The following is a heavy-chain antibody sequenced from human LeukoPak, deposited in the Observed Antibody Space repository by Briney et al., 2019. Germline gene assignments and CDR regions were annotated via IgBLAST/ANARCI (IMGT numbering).Heavy chain of an antibody. CDR1: GYTLTELS. J-gene: IGHJ3*02. Sequence: ASVKVSCEVSGYTLTELSMHWVRQAPGKGLEWMGGFDPEDGETIYAQKFQDRVTMTEDTPTDTAYMELSSLRSEDTAVYYCATDRLSLDYDSSGYRDAFDIWGQGTMVTVSA. CDR3: ATDRLSLDYDSSGYRDAFDI. V-gene: IGHV1-24*01. D-gene: IGHD3-22*01. CDR2: FDPEDGET.